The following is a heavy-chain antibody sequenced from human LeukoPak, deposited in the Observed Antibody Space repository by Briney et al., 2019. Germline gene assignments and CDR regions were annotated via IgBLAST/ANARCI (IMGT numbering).Heavy chain of an antibody. CDR2: IYSGGST. CDR1: GFTVSDNY. Sequence: GGSLRLSCAASGFTVSDNYMSWVRQAPGKGLEWVSVIYSGGSTYYADSVKGRFTISRDNSNTLYLQVNSLRAEDTAVYYCARGPVTTYLDYWGQGTLVTVSS. CDR3: ARGPVTTYLDY. V-gene: IGHV3-53*01. J-gene: IGHJ4*02. D-gene: IGHD4-17*01.